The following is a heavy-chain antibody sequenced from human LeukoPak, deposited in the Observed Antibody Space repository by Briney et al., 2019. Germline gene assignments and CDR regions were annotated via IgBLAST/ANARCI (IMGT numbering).Heavy chain of an antibody. CDR3: AKPGGSGWYAYDY. V-gene: IGHV3-30*18. D-gene: IGHD6-19*01. Sequence: AGGSLRLSCAASGFTFSTYWMTWVRQAPGKGLEWVAVISYDGSNKYYADSVKGRFTISRDNSKNTLYLQMNSLRADDTAVYYCAKPGGSGWYAYDYWGQGTLVTVSS. J-gene: IGHJ4*02. CDR1: GFTFSTYW. CDR2: ISYDGSNK.